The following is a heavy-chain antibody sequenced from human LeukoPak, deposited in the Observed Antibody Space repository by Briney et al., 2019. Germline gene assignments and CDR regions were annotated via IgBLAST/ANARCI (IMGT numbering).Heavy chain of an antibody. J-gene: IGHJ4*02. V-gene: IGHV3-30*02. CDR2: IRYDGSDK. CDR1: GFTFSNFG. CDR3: ARNSSGRFDN. Sequence: PGESLRLSCAASGFTFSNFGMHWVRQAPGKGLEWAAFIRYDGSDKYYADSVKGRFSISRDNSKNTLYLEMNSLRAEDTAVYYCARNSSGRFDNWGQGTLVTVSS. D-gene: IGHD6-19*01.